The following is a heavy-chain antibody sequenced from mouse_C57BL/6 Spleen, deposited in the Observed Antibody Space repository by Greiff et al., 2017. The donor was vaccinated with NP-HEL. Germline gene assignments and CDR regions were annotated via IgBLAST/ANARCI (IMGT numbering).Heavy chain of an antibody. CDR1: GYTFTDYE. CDR2: IDPETGGT. CDR3: TRRPYYYGSSYDYAMDY. V-gene: IGHV1-15*01. J-gene: IGHJ4*01. D-gene: IGHD1-1*01. Sequence: QVQLQQSGAELVRPGASVTLSCKASGYTFTDYEMHWVKQTPVHGLEWIGAIDPETGGTAYNQKFKGKAILTADKSSSTAYMELRSLTSEDSAVYYCTRRPYYYGSSYDYAMDYWGQGTSVTVSS.